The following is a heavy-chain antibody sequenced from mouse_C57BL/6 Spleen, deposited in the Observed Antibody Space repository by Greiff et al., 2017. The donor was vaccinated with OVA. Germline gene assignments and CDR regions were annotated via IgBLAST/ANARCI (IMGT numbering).Heavy chain of an antibody. Sequence: VQLQQPGAELVRPGTSVKLSCKASGYTFTSYWMHWVKQRPGQGLEWIGVIDPSDSYTNYNQKFKGKATLTVDTSSSTAYMQLSSLTSEDSAVYYCASSSGLPFAYWGQGTLVTVSA. J-gene: IGHJ3*01. CDR2: IDPSDSYT. CDR1: GYTFTSYW. D-gene: IGHD3-2*02. CDR3: ASSSGLPFAY. V-gene: IGHV1-59*01.